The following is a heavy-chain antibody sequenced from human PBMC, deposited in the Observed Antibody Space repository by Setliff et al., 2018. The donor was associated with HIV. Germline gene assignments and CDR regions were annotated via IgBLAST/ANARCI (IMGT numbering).Heavy chain of an antibody. CDR3: ASLYCSSSSCYGDY. CDR1: GFTFSSYA. Sequence: GGSLRLSCAASGFTFSSYAMTWVRQAPGKGLEWVSAISASGGSTYYADSVEGRFTISRDNAKNSLYLQMNSLRVEDTAMYYCASLYCSSSSCYGDYWGQGTLVTVSS. J-gene: IGHJ4*02. D-gene: IGHD2-2*01. CDR2: ISASGGST. V-gene: IGHV3-23*01.